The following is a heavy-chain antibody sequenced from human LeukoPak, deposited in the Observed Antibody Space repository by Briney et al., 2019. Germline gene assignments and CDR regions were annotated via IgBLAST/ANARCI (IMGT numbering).Heavy chain of an antibody. CDR1: GGTFSRSA. CDR3: ARDATIHHSSSYYFLW. V-gene: IGHV1-69*01. Sequence: SSVKVSCKASGGTFSRSAVNWVRQAPGQGLEWMGGIIPMFRTANYAQKFRGRVTITADESTSTAYMELNSLRSEGTAVYYCARDATIHHSSSYYFLWWGQGTLVTVSS. CDR2: IIPMFRTA. D-gene: IGHD3-22*01. J-gene: IGHJ4*02.